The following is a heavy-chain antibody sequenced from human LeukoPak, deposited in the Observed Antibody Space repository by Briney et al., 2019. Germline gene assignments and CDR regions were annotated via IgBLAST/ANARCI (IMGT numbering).Heavy chain of an antibody. J-gene: IGHJ3*01. D-gene: IGHD2/OR15-2a*01. Sequence: GGSLRLSCAGSGFTIGSYWMSWVRQAPGKGREWVANTRQDGSEKYYVDSVKGRLTISRDNAKNSLYLQMNSLRAADTGIYYCARAGYYGDDAFDLWGQGTMVTVSS. CDR1: GFTIGSYW. V-gene: IGHV3-7*01. CDR3: ARAGYYGDDAFDL. CDR2: TRQDGSEK.